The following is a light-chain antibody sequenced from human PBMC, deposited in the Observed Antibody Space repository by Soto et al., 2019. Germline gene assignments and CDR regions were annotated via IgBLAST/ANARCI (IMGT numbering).Light chain of an antibody. J-gene: IGKJ2*01. V-gene: IGKV3-20*01. CDR2: GAS. CDR3: LRYGDSPPAYT. Sequence: IVLTQSPGTVSLSTGERATLSCRASQSVSSRNLAWYRQKPGQAPSLLIFGASNRSTGIPDRFSGSGSGTDFTLTISRLEPEDCAVYYCLRYGDSPPAYTFGPGTKLEIK. CDR1: QSVSSRN.